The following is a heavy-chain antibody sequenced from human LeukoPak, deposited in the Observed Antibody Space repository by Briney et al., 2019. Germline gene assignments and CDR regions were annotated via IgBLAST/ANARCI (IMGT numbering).Heavy chain of an antibody. V-gene: IGHV3-53*01. D-gene: IGHD3-22*01. J-gene: IGHJ4*02. CDR3: ARRITMIVVVAYFDY. CDR2: IYSGGST. CDR1: GFTVSSNY. Sequence: GGSLRLSCAASGFTVSSNYMSWVRQAPGKGLEWVSVIYSGGSTYYADSVKGRFTISRDSSKNTLYLQMNSLRAEDTAVYYCARRITMIVVVAYFDYWGQGTLVTVSS.